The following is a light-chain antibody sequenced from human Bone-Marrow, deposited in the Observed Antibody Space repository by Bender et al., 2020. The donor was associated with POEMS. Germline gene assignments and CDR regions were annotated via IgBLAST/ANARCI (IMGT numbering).Light chain of an antibody. J-gene: IGLJ1*01. Sequence: QSALTQPRSLSASPGQSVTISCTGTSSDVGGYNYVSWYQQHPGKAPKLMIYDVSNRPSGVSNRFSGSKSGNTASLTISGLQAEDEADYYCSSYTSSYTYVFGTGTKVTVL. V-gene: IGLV2-14*03. CDR2: DVS. CDR3: SSYTSSYTYV. CDR1: SSDVGGYNY.